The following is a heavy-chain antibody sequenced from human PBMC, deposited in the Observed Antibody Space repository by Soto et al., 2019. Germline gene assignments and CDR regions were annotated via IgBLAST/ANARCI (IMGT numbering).Heavy chain of an antibody. CDR1: GGTFSSYA. J-gene: IGHJ4*02. V-gene: IGHV1-69*06. CDR3: ARGYAYDSSGYYPFDY. D-gene: IGHD3-22*01. Sequence: GASVKVSCKASGGTFSSYAISWVRQAPGQGLEWMGGIIPIFGTANYAQKFQGRVTITADKSTSTAYMELSSLRSEDTAVYYCARGYAYDSSGYYPFDYWGQGTLVTVSS. CDR2: IIPIFGTA.